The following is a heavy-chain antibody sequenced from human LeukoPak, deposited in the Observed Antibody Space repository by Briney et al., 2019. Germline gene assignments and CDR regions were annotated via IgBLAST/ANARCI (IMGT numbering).Heavy chain of an antibody. CDR1: GFTFSSYG. V-gene: IGHV3-30*02. Sequence: GGSLRLSCAASGFTFSSYGMHWVRQAPGKGLEWVAFIRYDGSNKYYADSVKGRFTISRDNSKNTLYLQMNSLRAEDTAVYYCARASYQLNNMDVWGKGTTVTVSS. CDR2: IRYDGSNK. CDR3: ARASYQLNNMDV. J-gene: IGHJ6*03. D-gene: IGHD2-2*01.